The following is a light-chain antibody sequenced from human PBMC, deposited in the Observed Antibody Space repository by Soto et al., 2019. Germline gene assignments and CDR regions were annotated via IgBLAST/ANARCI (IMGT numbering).Light chain of an antibody. Sequence: NFMLTQPHSVSESPGKTVTISCTRSSGSIASNYVQWYQQRPGSAPTTVIYEDNQRPSGVHDRFSGSIDSSSNSASLTISGLKTEDEADYYCQSYDSSNQVLGGGTKLTV. CDR2: EDN. J-gene: IGLJ2*01. CDR1: SGSIASNY. CDR3: QSYDSSNQV. V-gene: IGLV6-57*03.